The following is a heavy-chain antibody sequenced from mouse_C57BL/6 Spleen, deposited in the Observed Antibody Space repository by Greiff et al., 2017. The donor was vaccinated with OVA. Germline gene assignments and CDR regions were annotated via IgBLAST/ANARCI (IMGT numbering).Heavy chain of an antibody. V-gene: IGHV5-16*01. CDR1: GFTFSDYY. Sequence: EVKVVESEGGLVQPGSSMKLSCTASGFTFSDYYMAWVRQVPEKGLEWVANINYDGSSTYYLDSLKSRFIISRDNAKNILYLQMSSLKSEDTATYYCARGDGYYGDYAMDYWGQGTSVTVSS. CDR3: ARGDGYYGDYAMDY. J-gene: IGHJ4*01. D-gene: IGHD2-3*01. CDR2: INYDGSST.